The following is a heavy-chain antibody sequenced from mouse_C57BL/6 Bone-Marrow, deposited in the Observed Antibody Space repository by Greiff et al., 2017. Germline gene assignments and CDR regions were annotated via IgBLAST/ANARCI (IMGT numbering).Heavy chain of an antibody. CDR1: GFSLTSYG. V-gene: IGHV2-2*01. CDR2: IWSGGST. J-gene: IGHJ4*01. D-gene: IGHD6-5*01. CDR3: ASSLYYYAMDY. Sequence: VMLVESGPGLVQPSQSLSITCTVSGFSLTSYGVHWVRQSPGKGLEWLGVIWSGGSTDYNAAFISRLSISKDKSKSQVFFKMNSLQADDTAIYYCASSLYYYAMDYWGQGTSVTVSS.